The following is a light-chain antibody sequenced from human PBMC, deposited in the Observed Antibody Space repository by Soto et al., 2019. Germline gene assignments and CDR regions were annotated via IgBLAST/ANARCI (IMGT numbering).Light chain of an antibody. J-gene: IGKJ5*01. CDR2: TAS. V-gene: IGKV1-9*01. Sequence: QLTQSPSFLSASVGGRFTSTCRASQGISNYLAWYQQKKGKAPNXXIHTASSLQTGVPSRFSGSGYGTEFNLTISSLQTEDFATYYCQQRHSYPITFGQGTRLEIK. CDR3: QQRHSYPIT. CDR1: QGISNY.